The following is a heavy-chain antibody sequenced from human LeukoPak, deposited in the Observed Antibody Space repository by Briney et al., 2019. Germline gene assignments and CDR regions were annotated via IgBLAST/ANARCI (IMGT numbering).Heavy chain of an antibody. CDR2: INPNSGGT. Sequence: ASVKVSCKASGYTFTGYYMHWVRQAPGQGLEWMGRINPNSGGTNYAQKFQSRVTMTRDTSISTAYMELSRLRSDDTAVYYCARAMVRGVITPDYWGQGTLVTVSS. CDR3: ARAMVRGVITPDY. CDR1: GYTFTGYY. V-gene: IGHV1-2*06. J-gene: IGHJ4*02. D-gene: IGHD3-10*01.